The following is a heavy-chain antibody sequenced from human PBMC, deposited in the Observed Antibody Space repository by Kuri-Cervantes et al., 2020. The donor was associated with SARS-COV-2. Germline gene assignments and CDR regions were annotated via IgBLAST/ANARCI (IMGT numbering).Heavy chain of an antibody. D-gene: IGHD7-27*01. J-gene: IGHJ4*02. CDR2: ISSSGSRI. V-gene: IGHV3-11*04. CDR3: ARVAGDPYYFDY. Sequence: LSLTCAASGFTFSDYYITWIRQAPGKGLEWVSYISSSGSRINYTDSVKGRFTISRDNARKSLYLQMNSLRAEDTAVYYCARVAGDPYYFDYWGQGALVTVSS. CDR1: GFTFSDYY.